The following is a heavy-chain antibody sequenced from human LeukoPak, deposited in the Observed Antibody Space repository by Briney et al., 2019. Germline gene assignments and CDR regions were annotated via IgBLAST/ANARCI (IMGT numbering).Heavy chain of an antibody. Sequence: SETLSLTCTVSGDSTSSSSYYWGWIRQPPGKGLEWIGSISYSGNIVYNPSLKSRVTISVDTSKNQFSLKLSSVTAADTAVYYCARDLSGGSCYWGQGTLVTVSS. V-gene: IGHV4-39*02. J-gene: IGHJ4*02. CDR3: ARDLSGGSCY. CDR1: GDSTSSSSYY. CDR2: ISYSGNI. D-gene: IGHD1-26*01.